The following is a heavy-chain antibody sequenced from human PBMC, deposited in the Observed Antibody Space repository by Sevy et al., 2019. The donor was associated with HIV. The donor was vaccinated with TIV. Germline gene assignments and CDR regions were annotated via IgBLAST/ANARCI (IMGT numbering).Heavy chain of an antibody. J-gene: IGHJ4*02. CDR1: GYTFTSYG. CDR2: ISAYNGNT. CDR3: ARDCTNGVCYFGFDY. Sequence: ASVKVSCKASGYTFTSYGISWVRQAPGQGLEWMGWISAYNGNTNYAQKLQGRVTMTTDTSTSTAYMELRSLRSDDTAVYYCARDCTNGVCYFGFDYWGQGTLVTVSS. V-gene: IGHV1-18*01. D-gene: IGHD2-8*01.